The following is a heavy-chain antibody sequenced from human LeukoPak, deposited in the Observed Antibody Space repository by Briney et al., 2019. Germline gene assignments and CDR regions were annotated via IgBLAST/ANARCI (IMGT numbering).Heavy chain of an antibody. CDR1: GFTFNNYA. CDR3: AKDFEGYSSSWYYFDY. Sequence: GGSLRLSCAASGFTFNNYAMSWVRQAPGKGLEWVSTISGSGGRTYYADSVKGRFTISRDNSKNILYLQMNSLRAEDTAIYYCAKDFEGYSSSWYYFDYWGQGTLVTVSS. CDR2: ISGSGGRT. J-gene: IGHJ4*02. D-gene: IGHD6-13*01. V-gene: IGHV3-23*01.